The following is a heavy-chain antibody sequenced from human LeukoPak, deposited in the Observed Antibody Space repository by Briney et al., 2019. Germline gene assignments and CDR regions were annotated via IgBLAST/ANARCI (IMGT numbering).Heavy chain of an antibody. CDR2: INPNSGGT. V-gene: IGHV1-2*06. Sequence: ASVKVSCQASGYTLTGYYMHWVRQAPGQGLEWMGRINPNSGGTNYAQKLQGRVTMTTDTSTSTAYMELRSLRSDDTAVYYCARDLNYYYGMDVWGQGTTVTVSS. CDR3: ARDLNYYYGMDV. J-gene: IGHJ6*02. CDR1: GYTLTGYY.